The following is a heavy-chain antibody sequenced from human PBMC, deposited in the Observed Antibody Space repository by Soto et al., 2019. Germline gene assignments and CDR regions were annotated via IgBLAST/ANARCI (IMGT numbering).Heavy chain of an antibody. CDR3: ARGPRVSSTGTGAH. CDR2: ISDDGSTA. J-gene: IGHJ4*02. V-gene: IGHV3-74*01. CDR1: GFTFSAYW. Sequence: GGSLRLSCSVSGFTFSAYWMHWVRQVPGKGLTWVSRISDDGSTATYADSVKGRFVISRDNSKNSLYLEMNTLRADDSGLYYCARGPRVSSTGTGAHWGRGTLVTVS. D-gene: IGHD1-1*01.